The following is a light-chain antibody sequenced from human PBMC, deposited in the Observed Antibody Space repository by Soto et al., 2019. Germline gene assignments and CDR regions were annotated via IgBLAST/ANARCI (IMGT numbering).Light chain of an antibody. Sequence: EIVMTQSPATLSVSPGERVSLSCRPSRSVSSNLAWYQHKPGQAPRLLIHGASTRAAGISARFSGSGSGTEFTLTISSLQSEDFAVYFCQQYDDWPRTFGQGTKAEIK. CDR1: RSVSSN. J-gene: IGKJ1*01. V-gene: IGKV3-15*01. CDR3: QQYDDWPRT. CDR2: GAS.